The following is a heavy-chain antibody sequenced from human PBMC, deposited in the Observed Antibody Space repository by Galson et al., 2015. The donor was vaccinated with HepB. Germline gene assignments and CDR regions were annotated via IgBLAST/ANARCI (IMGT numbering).Heavy chain of an antibody. D-gene: IGHD3-22*01. CDR1: GFTFSSYA. V-gene: IGHV3-23*01. CDR2: ISGSGGST. Sequence: SLRLSCAASGFTFSSYAMSWVRQAPGKGLEWVSAISGSGGSTYYADSVKGRFTISRDNSKNTLYLQMNSLRAEDTAVYYCAKDPWFLGYYDSSGYPTEVDVWGQGTTVTVSS. J-gene: IGHJ6*02. CDR3: AKDPWFLGYYDSSGYPTEVDV.